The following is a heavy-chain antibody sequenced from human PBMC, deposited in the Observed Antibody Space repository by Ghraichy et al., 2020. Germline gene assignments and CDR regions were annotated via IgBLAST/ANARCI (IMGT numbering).Heavy chain of an antibody. V-gene: IGHV3-30*04. CDR2: ISYDGSDE. CDR1: GFTFIGYG. Sequence: GGSLRLSCAASGFTFIGYGLHWVRQAPGRGLEWVATISYDGSDEFYTDSVKGRFTISRDNSKNTLYLQMNSLRAKDTAVYYCAREGLRWLQKYYFDNWGQGTLVTVSS. D-gene: IGHD5-24*01. J-gene: IGHJ4*02. CDR3: AREGLRWLQKYYFDN.